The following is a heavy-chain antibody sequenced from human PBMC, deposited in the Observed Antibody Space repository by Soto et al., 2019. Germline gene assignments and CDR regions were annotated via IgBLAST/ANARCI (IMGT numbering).Heavy chain of an antibody. Sequence: VQLVESGGGEVQPGRSLRLSCAASGFKYTDFALHWVRQAPGKGLEWVAIISYDGSDKYYADSVKGRFVISRDNPKNTLYLEMNSLRPEDTAVYFCARRAWDSYYAIAVWGQGNTVTVFS. J-gene: IGHJ6*02. CDR2: ISYDGSDK. CDR1: GFKYTDFA. V-gene: IGHV3-30*09. D-gene: IGHD3-22*01. CDR3: ARRAWDSYYAIAV.